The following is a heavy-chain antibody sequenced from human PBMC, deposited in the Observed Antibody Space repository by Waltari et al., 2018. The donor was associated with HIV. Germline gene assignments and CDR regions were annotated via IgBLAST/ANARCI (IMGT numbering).Heavy chain of an antibody. V-gene: IGHV1-2*02. CDR1: GYSFTAYY. Sequence: QVQLVQSGAEVKKPGASVKVSCKTSGYSFTAYYMHWVRQAPGQGLEWKGWINPNTGGTKYAQKFQGRVTMTGDTSISTIYMDLNRLTSDDTAIYYCARPVAATFYFDYWGQGTLVTVSS. CDR3: ARPVAATFYFDY. CDR2: INPNTGGT. J-gene: IGHJ4*02. D-gene: IGHD6-19*01.